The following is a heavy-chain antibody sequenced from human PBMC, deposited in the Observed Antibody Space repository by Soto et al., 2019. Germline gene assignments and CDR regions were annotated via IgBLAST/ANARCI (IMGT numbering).Heavy chain of an antibody. J-gene: IGHJ5*02. CDR3: ARDLSREDPPIAAAGTP. CDR1: GFPFSSYS. CDR2: ISSSSSYI. V-gene: IGHV3-21*01. D-gene: IGHD6-13*01. Sequence: PGGSLRLSCAASGFPFSSYSVNWVRQAPGKGLEWVSSISSSSSYIYYADSVKGRFTISRGNAKNSLYLQMNSLRAEDTAVYYCARDLSREDPPIAAAGTPWGQGTLVTVSS.